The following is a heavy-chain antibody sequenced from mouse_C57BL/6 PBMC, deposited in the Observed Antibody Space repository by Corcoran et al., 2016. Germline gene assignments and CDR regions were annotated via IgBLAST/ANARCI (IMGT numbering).Heavy chain of an antibody. CDR1: GFSLSTSGMG. Sequence: QVTLKESGPGILQSSQTLSLTCSFSGFSLSTSGMGVSWIRQPSGKGLEWLAHIYWEDDKRYNPSLKSRLTISKDTPRNQVFLKITSVDTADTATYDCARCYDGYSYAMDYWGQGTSVTVSS. J-gene: IGHJ4*01. D-gene: IGHD2-3*01. CDR2: IYWEDDK. V-gene: IGHV8-12*01. CDR3: ARCYDGYSYAMDY.